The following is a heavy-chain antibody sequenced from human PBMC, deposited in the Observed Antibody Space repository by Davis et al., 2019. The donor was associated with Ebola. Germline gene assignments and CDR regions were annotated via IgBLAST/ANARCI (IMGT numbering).Heavy chain of an antibody. D-gene: IGHD6-6*01. CDR1: GGSFSGYY. J-gene: IGHJ5*02. V-gene: IGHV4-34*01. Sequence: SETLSLTCAVYGGSFSGYYWNWIRQPPGKGLEWIGEINHSGSTNYNPSLKSRVTISVDTSKNQFSLKLSSVTAADTAVYYCAREGTIAGAARLFGGNWFDPWGQGTLVTVSS. CDR3: AREGTIAGAARLFGGNWFDP. CDR2: INHSGST.